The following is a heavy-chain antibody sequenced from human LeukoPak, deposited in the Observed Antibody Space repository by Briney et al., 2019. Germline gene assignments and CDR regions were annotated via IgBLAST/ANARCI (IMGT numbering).Heavy chain of an antibody. CDR1: GGSISSGDYY. CDR2: IFSSGNT. J-gene: IGHJ3*02. CDR3: TFGQREAPDI. D-gene: IGHD1-1*01. V-gene: IGHV4-30-4*01. Sequence: SQTLSLTCTVSGGSISSGDYYWRWIRQPPGKGLEWLGYIFSSGNTYYNPSLKSRVTISVDTSKNQFSLKLSSVTAADTAVYYCTFGQREAPDIWGQGTMVTVSS.